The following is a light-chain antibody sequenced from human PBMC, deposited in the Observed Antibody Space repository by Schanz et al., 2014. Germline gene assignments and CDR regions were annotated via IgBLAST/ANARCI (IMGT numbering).Light chain of an antibody. CDR2: RAS. Sequence: DIQMTQSPSTLSTSVGERVTITCRASRNLGTWLAWYQQKPGKAPNLLIYRASILESGIPSRFSGSGSGTEFTLIISSLQPDDFATYYCQQYSTYSWTFGQGTKV. CDR1: RNLGTW. J-gene: IGKJ1*01. V-gene: IGKV1-5*03. CDR3: QQYSTYSWT.